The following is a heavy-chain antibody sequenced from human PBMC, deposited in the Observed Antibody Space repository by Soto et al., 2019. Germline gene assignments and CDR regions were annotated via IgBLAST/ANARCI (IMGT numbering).Heavy chain of an antibody. Sequence: GGSLRLSCAASGFTFSAFAMHWVRQAPGKGLDWVAVLAYDGTNRYYADSAKGRFTISRDNSKNTLYLHMGGLRGDETAVYYCARGASGCVDYWGQGTPVTVSS. CDR1: GFTFSAFA. CDR2: LAYDGTNR. CDR3: ARGASGCVDY. D-gene: IGHD3-10*01. J-gene: IGHJ4*02. V-gene: IGHV3-30-3*01.